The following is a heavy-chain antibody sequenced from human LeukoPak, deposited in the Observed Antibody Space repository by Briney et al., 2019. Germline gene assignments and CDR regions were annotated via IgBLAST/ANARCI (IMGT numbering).Heavy chain of an antibody. V-gene: IGHV4-39*01. CDR3: ARRLRAGHLDWFDP. CDR2: MDYTGET. CDR1: GASINIRYHY. Sequence: SETLSLTCTVSGASINIRYHYWGWIRQSPGKGLEWIGSMDYTGETYYSPSLQSRVTISVDTPRNQFSLKLSSVTAADTAVYYCARRLRAGHLDWFDPWGQGTLVTVSS. J-gene: IGHJ5*02. D-gene: IGHD3-16*01.